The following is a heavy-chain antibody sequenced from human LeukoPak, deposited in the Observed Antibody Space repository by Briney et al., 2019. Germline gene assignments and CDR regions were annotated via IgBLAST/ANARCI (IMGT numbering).Heavy chain of an antibody. V-gene: IGHV3-23*01. Sequence: PGGSLRLSCAASGFTFSSYAMSWVRQAPGKGLEWVSAISGSGGSTYYADSVKGRFTVSRDNSKNTLYLQMNSLRAEDTAVYYCAKGDTISGSHARLDYWGQGTLVTVSS. J-gene: IGHJ4*02. D-gene: IGHD1-26*01. CDR1: GFTFSSYA. CDR3: AKGDTISGSHARLDY. CDR2: ISGSGGST.